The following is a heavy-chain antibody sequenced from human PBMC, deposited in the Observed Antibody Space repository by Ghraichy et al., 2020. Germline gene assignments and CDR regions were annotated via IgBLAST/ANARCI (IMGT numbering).Heavy chain of an antibody. Sequence: GESLNISCAASGFTFSSYGMHWVRQAPGKGLEWVAFIRYDGSNKYYADSVKGRFTISRDNSKNTLYLQMNSLRAEDTAVYYCAKVRGFGELGNFDYWGQGTLVTVSS. CDR1: GFTFSSYG. CDR3: AKVRGFGELGNFDY. D-gene: IGHD3-10*01. J-gene: IGHJ4*02. CDR2: IRYDGSNK. V-gene: IGHV3-30*02.